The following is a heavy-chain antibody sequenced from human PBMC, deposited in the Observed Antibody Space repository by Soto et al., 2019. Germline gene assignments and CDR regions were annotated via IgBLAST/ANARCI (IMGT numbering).Heavy chain of an antibody. J-gene: IGHJ5*02. CDR3: AKDPWPPGCFDP. CDR1: GFTFSSYA. CDR2: ISGSGGST. V-gene: IGHV3-23*01. D-gene: IGHD2-8*01. Sequence: GGSLRLSCAASGFTFSSYAMSWVRQAPGKGLEWVSAISGSGGSTYYADSVKGRFTISRDDSKNTLYLQMNSLRAEDTAVYYCAKDPWPPGCFDPWGQGTLVTVSS.